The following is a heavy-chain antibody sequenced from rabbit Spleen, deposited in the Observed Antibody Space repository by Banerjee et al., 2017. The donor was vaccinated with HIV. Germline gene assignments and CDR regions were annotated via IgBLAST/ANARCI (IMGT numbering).Heavy chain of an antibody. CDR1: GFSFSSGYW. J-gene: IGHJ4*01. Sequence: QEQLEESGGDLVKPEGSLTLTCTASGFSFSSGYWICWVRQAPGKGPEWIACIYNGDDSTYYATWVTGRFTISKTSSTTVTLQMTSLTAADTATYFCARARPYHFVLWGPGTLVTVS. CDR3: ARARPYHFVL. D-gene: IGHD1-1*01. CDR2: IYNGDDST. V-gene: IGHV1S45*01.